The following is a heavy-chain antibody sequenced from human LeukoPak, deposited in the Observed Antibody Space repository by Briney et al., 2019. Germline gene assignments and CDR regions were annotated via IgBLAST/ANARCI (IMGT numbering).Heavy chain of an antibody. V-gene: IGHV4-59*01. CDR1: GGSISSYY. CDR2: IYYSGST. CDR3: ARHMVRGVIHYYYYGMDV. Sequence: SETLSLTCTVSGGSISSYYWSWIRQPPGKGLEWIGYIYYSGSTNYNPSLKRRVAISVDASKNQFSLKLSSVTAADTAVYYCARHMVRGVIHYYYYGMDVWGQGTAVTVSS. D-gene: IGHD3-10*01. J-gene: IGHJ6*02.